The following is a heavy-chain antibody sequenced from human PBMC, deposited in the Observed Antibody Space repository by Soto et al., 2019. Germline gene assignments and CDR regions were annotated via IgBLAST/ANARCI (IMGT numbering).Heavy chain of an antibody. CDR2: IIPISATE. V-gene: IGHV1-69*01. D-gene: IGHD3-22*01. CDR3: ATEPIYYNDGSGYYPLGH. CDR1: GVIFSSYA. Sequence: QVQLVQSGAEVKKPGSSVKVSCKASGVIFSSYAVRWVRQAPGQGLEWLGQIIPISATEHYAQKFQGRVTFTADESTRTVYMELSSLRSEDTAIYYCATEPIYYNDGSGYYPLGHWGQGTLVTVSS. J-gene: IGHJ4*02.